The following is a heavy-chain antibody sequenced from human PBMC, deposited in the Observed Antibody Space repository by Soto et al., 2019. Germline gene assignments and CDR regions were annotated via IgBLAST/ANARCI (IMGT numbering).Heavy chain of an antibody. J-gene: IGHJ4*02. Sequence: QVQLVQSGPEVKKPGASVKVSCQASGYSFPGYYIHWVRQAPGQGLEWVGWISPHSGDTKYAQKFQGWVTLTRDASISTAYMELNRLKSDDTAVYFCARGAEDNWNDVSEYWGQGTLVTVSS. V-gene: IGHV1-2*04. CDR2: ISPHSGDT. CDR1: GYSFPGYY. CDR3: ARGAEDNWNDVSEY. D-gene: IGHD1-20*01.